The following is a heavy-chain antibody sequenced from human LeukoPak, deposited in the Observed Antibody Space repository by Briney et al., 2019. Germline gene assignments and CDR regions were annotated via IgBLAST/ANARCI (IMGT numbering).Heavy chain of an antibody. CDR1: GFTFGDYA. CDR2: IRSKAYGGTT. CDR3: TRVPQGCSSTSCYFDY. D-gene: IGHD2-2*01. V-gene: IGHV3-49*04. Sequence: GGSLRLSCTASGFTFGDYAMSWVRQAPGKGLEWVGFIRSKAYGGTTEYAASVKGRFTISRDDSESIAYLQMNSLKTEDTAVYYCTRVPQGCSSTSCYFDYWGQGTLVTVSS. J-gene: IGHJ4*02.